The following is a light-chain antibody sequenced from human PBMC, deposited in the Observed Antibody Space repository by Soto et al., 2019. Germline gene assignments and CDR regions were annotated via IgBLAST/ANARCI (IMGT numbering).Light chain of an antibody. Sequence: EVVMPQSPATLSGSPGERATLSCMASQTIISNLAWYQRKPGQAPRLLLYGASTRATGIPARFSGGRSGTEFTLTISSLQSEDFAVYYCQQYNNWPITFGQGTRLEIK. CDR2: GAS. J-gene: IGKJ5*01. CDR3: QQYNNWPIT. V-gene: IGKV3-15*01. CDR1: QTIISN.